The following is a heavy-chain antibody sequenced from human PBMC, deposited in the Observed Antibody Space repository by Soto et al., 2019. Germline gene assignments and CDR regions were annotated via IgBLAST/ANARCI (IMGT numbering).Heavy chain of an antibody. V-gene: IGHV4-34*01. Sequence: SETLSLTCAVYGGSFSGYYWSWIRQPPGKGLEWIGEINHSGSTNYNPSLKSRVTISVDTSKNQFSLKLSSVTAADTAVYYCARASGYYVAVNWFDPWGQGTLVTVSS. CDR2: INHSGST. J-gene: IGHJ5*02. D-gene: IGHD3-22*01. CDR3: ARASGYYVAVNWFDP. CDR1: GGSFSGYY.